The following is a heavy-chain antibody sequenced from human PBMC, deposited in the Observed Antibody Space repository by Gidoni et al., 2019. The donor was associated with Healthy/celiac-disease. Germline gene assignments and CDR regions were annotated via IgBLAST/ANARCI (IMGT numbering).Heavy chain of an antibody. V-gene: IGHV3-33*01. Sequence: QVQLVETGGGVVQTGRSLRLSCAASGFTVSSYGMHWVRQAPGKGLEWVAVIWYDGSNKYYADSVKGRFTISRDNSKNTLYLQMNSLRAEDTAVYYCARDSEYSYGPQYYYYGMDVWGQGTTVTVSS. CDR1: GFTVSSYG. CDR2: IWYDGSNK. D-gene: IGHD5-18*01. CDR3: ARDSEYSYGPQYYYYGMDV. J-gene: IGHJ6*02.